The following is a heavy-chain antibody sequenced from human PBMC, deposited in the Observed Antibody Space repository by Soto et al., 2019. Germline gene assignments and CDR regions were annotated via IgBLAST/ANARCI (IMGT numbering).Heavy chain of an antibody. V-gene: IGHV4-4*07. CDR1: VASISGFH. CDR2: IYATGTT. CDR3: VRDGTKTLRDWFDP. Sequence: TSEPLSLTCTVSVASISGFHWSWIRKSAGKGLEWIGRIYATGTTDYNPSLKSRVMMSVDTSKKQFSLKLRSVTAADTAVYYCVRDGTKTLRDWFDPWGQGISVTVSS. J-gene: IGHJ5*02. D-gene: IGHD1-1*01.